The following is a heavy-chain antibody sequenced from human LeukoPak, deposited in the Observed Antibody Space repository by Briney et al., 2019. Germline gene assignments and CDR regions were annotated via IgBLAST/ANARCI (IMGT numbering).Heavy chain of an antibody. V-gene: IGHV4-59*01. CDR1: GGSISSYY. CDR3: AREWEHTPYFDY. Sequence: SETLSLTCTVSGGSISSYYWSWIRQPPGKGLEWIGYIYYSGSTNYNPSLKSRVTISVDTSKNQFSLKLSSVTAADTAVYYCAREWEHTPYFDYWGQGTLVTVSS. J-gene: IGHJ4*02. CDR2: IYYSGST. D-gene: IGHD1-26*01.